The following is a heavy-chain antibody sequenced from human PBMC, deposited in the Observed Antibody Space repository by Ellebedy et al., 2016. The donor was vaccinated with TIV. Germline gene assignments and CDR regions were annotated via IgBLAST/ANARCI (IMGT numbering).Heavy chain of an antibody. D-gene: IGHD3-10*01. CDR2: INPNSGGT. J-gene: IGHJ4*02. CDR3: AREWSYGSGSYFGY. Sequence: AASVKVSCKASGYTFTGYYMHWVRQAPGQGLEWMGWINPNSGGTNYAQKFQGRVTMTRDTSISTAYMELSRLRSDDTAVYYCAREWSYGSGSYFGYWGQGTLVTVSS. CDR1: GYTFTGYY. V-gene: IGHV1-2*02.